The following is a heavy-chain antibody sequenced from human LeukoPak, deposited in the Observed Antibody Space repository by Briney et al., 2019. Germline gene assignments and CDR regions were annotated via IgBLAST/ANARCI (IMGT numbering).Heavy chain of an antibody. J-gene: IGHJ5*02. CDR3: ATTISSPS. CDR2: ISSSSSYI. D-gene: IGHD3-3*01. CDR1: GFTFSSYE. Sequence: GGSLRLSCAASGFTFSSYEMNWVRQAPGKGLEWVSSISSSSSYIYYADSVKGRFTISRDNAKNSLYLQMNSLRAEDTAVYYCATTISSPSWGQGTLVTVSS. V-gene: IGHV3-21*01.